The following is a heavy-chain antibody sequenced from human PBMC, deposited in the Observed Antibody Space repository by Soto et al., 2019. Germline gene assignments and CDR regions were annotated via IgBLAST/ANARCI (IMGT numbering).Heavy chain of an antibody. CDR3: AKDVGSRGYDGYDYYYGMDV. D-gene: IGHD3-22*01. CDR1: GFTFDDHA. Sequence: EVQLVESGGGLVQPGRSLRLSCAASGFTFDDHAMHWVRQAPGKGLEWVSGISWNSGNIGYADSVKGRFTISRDNAKHALYLQMNSLRAEDTALYYCAKDVGSRGYDGYDYYYGMDVWGQGTTVTVSS. J-gene: IGHJ6*02. CDR2: ISWNSGNI. V-gene: IGHV3-9*01.